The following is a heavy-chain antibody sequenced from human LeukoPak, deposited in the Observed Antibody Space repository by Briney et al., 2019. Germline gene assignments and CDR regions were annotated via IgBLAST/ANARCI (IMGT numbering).Heavy chain of an antibody. D-gene: IGHD2-2*01. J-gene: IGHJ4*02. CDR2: INLDGTGT. Sequence: GGSLRLSCTASGWMHFVRQGPGKGLAWVSGINLDGTGTYYADSVKGRFTISRDNAKNTVSLQMNSLSVEDTAVYYCTSVFESWGQGFLVTVSS. CDR1: GW. CDR3: TSVFES. V-gene: IGHV3-74*01.